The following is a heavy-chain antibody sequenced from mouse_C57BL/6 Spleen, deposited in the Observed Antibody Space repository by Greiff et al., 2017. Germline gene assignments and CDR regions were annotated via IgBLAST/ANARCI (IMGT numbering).Heavy chain of an antibody. Sequence: QVQLQQPGAELVRPGTSVKVSCKASGYAFTNYLIEWVKQRPGQGLEWIGVINPGSGGTNYNEKFKGKATLTADKSSSTAYMQLSSLTSEDSAVYFCARSATYAMDYWGQGTSVTVSS. D-gene: IGHD4-1*02. CDR2: INPGSGGT. J-gene: IGHJ4*01. V-gene: IGHV1-54*01. CDR3: ARSATYAMDY. CDR1: GYAFTNYL.